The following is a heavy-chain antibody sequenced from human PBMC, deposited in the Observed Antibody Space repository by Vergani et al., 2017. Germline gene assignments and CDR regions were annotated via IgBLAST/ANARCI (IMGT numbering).Heavy chain of an antibody. V-gene: IGHV1-69*13. J-gene: IGHJ4*02. CDR3: AESRRRTFRYSSGWDLEY. CDR1: GGTFSSYA. Sequence: QVQLVQSGAEVKKPGSSVKVSCKASGGTFSSYAISWVRQAPGQGLEWMGGIIPIFGTANYAQKFQGRVTITADESTSTAYMELSSLRSEDTAVYYCAESRRRTFRYSSGWDLEYWGKGTMVTVSS. CDR2: IIPIFGTA. D-gene: IGHD6-25*01.